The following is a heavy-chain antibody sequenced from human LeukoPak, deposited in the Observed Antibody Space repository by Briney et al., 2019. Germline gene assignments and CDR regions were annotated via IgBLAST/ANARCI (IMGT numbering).Heavy chain of an antibody. CDR1: GYNFTKYW. Sequence: GESLKIACKGCGYNFTKYWIGWVRQMPGKGLEWMGIIYPGDSDARYSPSFQGQVTISADKSISTAYLQWSSLKASDTAMYYCARRRDLYSGSYYPFDYWGQGTLVTVSS. CDR2: IYPGDSDA. CDR3: ARRRDLYSGSYYPFDY. V-gene: IGHV5-51*01. D-gene: IGHD1-26*01. J-gene: IGHJ4*02.